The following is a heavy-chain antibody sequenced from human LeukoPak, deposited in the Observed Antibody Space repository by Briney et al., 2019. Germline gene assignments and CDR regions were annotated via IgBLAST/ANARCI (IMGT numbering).Heavy chain of an antibody. CDR3: AKESHGITIFGVVIAPPGY. CDR2: ISGSGGST. J-gene: IGHJ4*02. V-gene: IGHV3-23*01. D-gene: IGHD3-3*01. CDR1: GFTFSSYA. Sequence: PGGSLRLSCAASGFTFSSYAMSWVRQAPGKGLEWVSAISGSGGSTYYADSVKGRFTISRDNSKNTLYLQTNSLRAEDTAVYYCAKESHGITIFGVVIAPPGYWGQGTLVTVSS.